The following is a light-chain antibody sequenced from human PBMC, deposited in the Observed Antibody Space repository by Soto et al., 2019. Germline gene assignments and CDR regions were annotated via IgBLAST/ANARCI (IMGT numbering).Light chain of an antibody. CDR3: SSYTTGSTPL. V-gene: IGLV2-14*01. CDR1: SSDVGGYNY. CDR2: EVS. Sequence: QSALTQPASVSGSPGQSITISCTGTSSDVGGYNYVYWYQQHPGKAPKLMIYEVSNRPSGVSNRFSGSKSGNTASLTISGLQAEDEADYYCSSYTTGSTPLFSGGTKLTVL. J-gene: IGLJ3*02.